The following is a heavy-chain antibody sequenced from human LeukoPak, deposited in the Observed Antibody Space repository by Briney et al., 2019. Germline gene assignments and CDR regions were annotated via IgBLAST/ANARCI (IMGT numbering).Heavy chain of an antibody. V-gene: IGHV4-39*07. CDR1: GGSISSSSYY. D-gene: IGHD2-15*01. J-gene: IGHJ5*02. CDR3: ARVDGSCSGGSCPSGNWFDP. Sequence: SETLSLTCSVSGGSISSSSYYWGWIRQPPGKGLEWIGSIYYSGYTYYNPSLKSRVTISVDTSKNQFSLKLSSVTAADTAVYYCARVDGSCSGGSCPSGNWFDPWGQGTLVTVSS. CDR2: IYYSGYT.